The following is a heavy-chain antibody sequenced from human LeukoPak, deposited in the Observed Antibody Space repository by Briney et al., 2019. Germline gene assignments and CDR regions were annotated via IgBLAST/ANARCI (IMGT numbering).Heavy chain of an antibody. CDR2: IYYTGST. CDR1: GGSISSSSYY. CDR3: ASWYYDSSGYRFDY. D-gene: IGHD3-22*01. Sequence: SETLSLTCTVSGGSISSSSYYWGWIRQPPGKGLEWIGNIYYTGSTYYNPSLKSRVTISVGTSKNQFSLRLSSVTAADTAVYYCASWYYDSSGYRFDYWGQGTLVTVSS. J-gene: IGHJ4*02. V-gene: IGHV4-39*07.